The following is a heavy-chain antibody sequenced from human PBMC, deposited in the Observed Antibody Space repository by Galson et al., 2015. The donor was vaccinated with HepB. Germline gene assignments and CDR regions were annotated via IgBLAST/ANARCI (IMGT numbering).Heavy chain of an antibody. V-gene: IGHV3-23*01. J-gene: IGHJ4*02. CDR2: ISGSGGRT. CDR1: GFTFSSYA. Sequence: SLRLSCAASGFTFSSYAMSWVRQVPGKGLEWVSAISGSGGRTYYADSVKGRFTISRDNSKNTLYLQMNSLRAEDTAVYYCAKDQYGDDGIYWGQGALVTVSS. D-gene: IGHD4-17*01. CDR3: AKDQYGDDGIY.